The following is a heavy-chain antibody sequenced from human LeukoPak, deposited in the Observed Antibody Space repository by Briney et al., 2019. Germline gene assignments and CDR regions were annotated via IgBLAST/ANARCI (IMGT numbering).Heavy chain of an antibody. CDR2: IIPIFGTA. CDR3: ARAGSSAYLIDY. D-gene: IGHD3-22*01. V-gene: IGHV1-69*13. CDR1: GGTFSSYA. J-gene: IGHJ4*02. Sequence: SVKVSCKASGGTFSSYAISWARQAPGQGLEWMGGIIPIFGTANYAQKFQGRVTITADESTSTAYMELSSLRSEDTAVYYCARAGSSAYLIDYWGQGTLVTVSS.